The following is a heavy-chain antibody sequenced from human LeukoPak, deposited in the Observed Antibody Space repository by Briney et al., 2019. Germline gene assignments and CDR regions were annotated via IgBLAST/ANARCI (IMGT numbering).Heavy chain of an antibody. Sequence: PGGSLRLSCAASGFAFNGHGMNWVRQAPGKGLEWVSYISSSSSNIYSADFVKGRFSISRDNAKNTLYLQMNSLRAEDTAVYYCARSDWFDPWGQGTLVTVSS. J-gene: IGHJ5*02. V-gene: IGHV3-48*04. CDR2: ISSSSSNI. CDR3: ARSDWFDP. CDR1: GFAFNGHG.